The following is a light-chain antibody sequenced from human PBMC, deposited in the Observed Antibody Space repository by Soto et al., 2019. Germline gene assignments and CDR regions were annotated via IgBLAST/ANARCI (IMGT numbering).Light chain of an antibody. Sequence: DIQMTQSPSSLSASVGDRVTITCRASQSSSSYLNWYQQKPGKAPKLLIYGASSLQSGVPSRFSGSGSGTDFTLTISSLQPEDFATYYCQQSYSTPPWTFGQGTKVDI. CDR2: GAS. CDR3: QQSYSTPPWT. J-gene: IGKJ1*01. CDR1: QSSSSY. V-gene: IGKV1-39*01.